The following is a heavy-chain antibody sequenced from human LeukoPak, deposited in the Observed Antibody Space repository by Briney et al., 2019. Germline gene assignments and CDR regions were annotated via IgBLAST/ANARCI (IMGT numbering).Heavy chain of an antibody. V-gene: IGHV4-4*09. CDR1: GGSISSYY. CDR2: IYTSGST. Sequence: SETLSLTCTVSGGSISSYYWSWIRQPPGKGLEWIGYIYTSGSTNYNPSLKSRVTISVDTSKNQFSLKLSSVTAADTAVYYCARVRAVQAAGTGGMDVWGQGTTVTVSS. CDR3: ARVRAVQAAGTGGMDV. J-gene: IGHJ6*02. D-gene: IGHD6-13*01.